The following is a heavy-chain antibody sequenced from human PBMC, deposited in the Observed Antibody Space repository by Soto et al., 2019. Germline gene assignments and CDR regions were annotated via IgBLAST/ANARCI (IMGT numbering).Heavy chain of an antibody. Sequence: PSETLSLTCDISGDSFSTGSATWNWIRQSPSRGLEWLGRTYYRSKWYYDYAVSVRSGISINPDTSKNQFSLQLNYVPHEDTAVYYCVRLVGNSWLDYWGPGTLVTVSS. CDR2: TYYRSKWYY. V-gene: IGHV6-1*01. J-gene: IGHJ4*02. CDR1: GDSFSTGSAT. D-gene: IGHD6-13*01. CDR3: VRLVGNSWLDY.